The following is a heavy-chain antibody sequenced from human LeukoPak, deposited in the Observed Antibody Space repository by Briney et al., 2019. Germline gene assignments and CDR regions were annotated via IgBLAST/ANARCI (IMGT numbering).Heavy chain of an antibody. CDR3: ARFVVVPAAMLPPI. V-gene: IGHV4-61*02. D-gene: IGHD2-2*01. Sequence: SQTLSLTCTVSGGSISSGSYYWSWIRQPAGKGLEWIGRIYTSGSTNYNPSLKSRVTISVDTSKNQFSLKLSSVTAADTAVYYCARFVVVPAAMLPPIWGQGTMVTVSS. J-gene: IGHJ3*02. CDR2: IYTSGST. CDR1: GGSISSGSYY.